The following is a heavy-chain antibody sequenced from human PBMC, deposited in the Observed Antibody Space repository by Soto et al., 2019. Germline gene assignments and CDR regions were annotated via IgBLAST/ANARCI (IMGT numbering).Heavy chain of an antibody. CDR3: ARSQGSSTSLEIYYYYYSGMDV. V-gene: IGHV1-69*01. Sequence: QVQLVQSGAEVKKPGSSLKLSCKASGGTFSSYAISWVRQAPGQGLEWMGGIIPISETTNYAQKFQGRVTITADESKSTAYMELSSLRSEDTAVYYCARSQGSSTSLEIYYYYYSGMDVWGQGTTVTVYS. J-gene: IGHJ6*02. D-gene: IGHD2-2*01. CDR2: IIPISETT. CDR1: GGTFSSYA.